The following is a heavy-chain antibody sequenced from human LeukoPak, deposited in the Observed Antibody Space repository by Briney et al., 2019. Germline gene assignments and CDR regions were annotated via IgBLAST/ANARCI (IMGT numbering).Heavy chain of an antibody. J-gene: IGHJ4*02. Sequence: KISETLSLTCTVSGGSISSYYWSWIRQPPGKGLGWIGYIYYSGSTNYNPSLKSRVTISVDTSKNQFSLKLSSVTAADTAVYYCAALIVVVPAASLGDGSFDYWGQGTLVTVSS. D-gene: IGHD2-2*01. V-gene: IGHV4-59*01. CDR3: AALIVVVPAASLGDGSFDY. CDR2: IYYSGST. CDR1: GGSISSYY.